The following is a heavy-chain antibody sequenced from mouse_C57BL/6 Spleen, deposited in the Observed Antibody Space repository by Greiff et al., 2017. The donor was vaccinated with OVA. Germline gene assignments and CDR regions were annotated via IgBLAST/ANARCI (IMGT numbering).Heavy chain of an antibody. CDR1: GYSITSGYV. J-gene: IGHJ3*01. CDR3: AREGFYDDYDGGFAY. Sequence: VQLQQPGPGMVKPSQSLSLTCTVTGYSITSGYVWHWIRHFPGNKLEWMGYIRSSGSTNYNQSLKSRISITHDTSKNHFFLKLKSVTTEDTAAYYCAREGFYDDYDGGFAYWGQGTLVTVSA. CDR2: IRSSGST. V-gene: IGHV3-1*01. D-gene: IGHD2-4*01.